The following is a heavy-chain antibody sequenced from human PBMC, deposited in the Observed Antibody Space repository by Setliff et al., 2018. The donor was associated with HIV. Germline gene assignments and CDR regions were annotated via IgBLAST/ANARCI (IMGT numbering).Heavy chain of an antibody. J-gene: IGHJ5*02. D-gene: IGHD6-19*01. CDR2: IDHSGST. Sequence: SETLSLTCTVSGGSISDRRYYWGWIRQSPEKGLEWIGSIDHSGSTNYNPSLKSRVTISLDTSKNQFSLRLTSVTAADTAVYYCARGVYSSGWYLLTRLDPWGQGVLVTVSS. CDR1: GGSISDRRYY. V-gene: IGHV4-39*07. CDR3: ARGVYSSGWYLLTRLDP.